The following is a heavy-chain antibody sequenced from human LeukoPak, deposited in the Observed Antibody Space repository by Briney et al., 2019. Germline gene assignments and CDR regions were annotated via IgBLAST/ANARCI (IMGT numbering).Heavy chain of an antibody. CDR3: ARSRRGYSYGLDY. J-gene: IGHJ4*02. CDR1: GGSFSGYY. V-gene: IGHV4-34*01. Sequence: SETLSLTCAVYGGSFSGYYWSWIRQPPGKGLEWIGEINHSGSTNYNPSLKSRVTISVDTSKNQFSLKLSSVTAADTAVYYCARSRRGYSYGLDYWGQGTLVTVSS. D-gene: IGHD5-18*01. CDR2: INHSGST.